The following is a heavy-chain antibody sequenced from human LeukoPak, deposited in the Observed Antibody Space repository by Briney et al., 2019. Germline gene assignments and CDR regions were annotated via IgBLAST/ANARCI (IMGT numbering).Heavy chain of an antibody. CDR3: ARDHSGEWETLSGWWFDP. Sequence: ASVKVSCKASGYTFMSHYMHWVRQAPGQGLEWMGIINPSGGYTSYAQKFQGRVTLTRDMSTSTVYMELSSLRSEDTAVYHCARDHSGEWETLSGWWFDPWGQGTLVTVSS. CDR2: INPSGGYT. J-gene: IGHJ5*02. V-gene: IGHV1-46*01. CDR1: GYTFMSHY. D-gene: IGHD1-26*01.